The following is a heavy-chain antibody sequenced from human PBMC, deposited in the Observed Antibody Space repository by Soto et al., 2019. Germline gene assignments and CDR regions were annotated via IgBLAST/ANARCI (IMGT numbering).Heavy chain of an antibody. J-gene: IGHJ6*02. V-gene: IGHV1-46*01. CDR1: GYTFTSYY. CDR3: ARGIEIGQNYYYYGMDV. Sequence: QVQLGQSGSEVKKPGASVKVSCTASGYTFTSYYVHWVRQAPGQGLEWMGVVNPSSGRTTYAQKFRGRITIARDTSTSTVHVELSSLRSEDTAVYYCARGIEIGQNYYYYGMDVWGQGTTVTVSS. CDR2: VNPSSGRT. D-gene: IGHD2-21*01.